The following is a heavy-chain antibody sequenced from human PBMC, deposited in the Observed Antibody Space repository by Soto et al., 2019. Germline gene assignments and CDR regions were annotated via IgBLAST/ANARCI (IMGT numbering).Heavy chain of an antibody. CDR3: ARSDYGIYWYFDL. V-gene: IGHV1-69*02. D-gene: IGHD3-16*01. CDR2: IIPILGIA. CDR1: GGTFSSYT. Sequence: SVKVSCKASGGTFSSYTISWVRQAPGQGLEWMGRIIPILGIANYAQKFQGRVTITADKSTSTAYMELSSLRSEDTAVYYCARSDYGIYWYFDLWGRGTLVTVSS. J-gene: IGHJ2*01.